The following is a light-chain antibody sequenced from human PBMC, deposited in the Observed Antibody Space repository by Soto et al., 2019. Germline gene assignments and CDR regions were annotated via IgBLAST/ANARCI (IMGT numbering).Light chain of an antibody. V-gene: IGLV2-14*01. J-gene: IGLJ2*01. CDR1: SSDVGGYNY. Sequence: QSVLTQPASVSGSPGQSITISCTGTSSDVGGYNYVSWYQQHPGKAPKLMIYDVSNRPSGVSNRFSGSKSGNTASLTISGLQAEDEADYYGSSYTSSSTLFGGGTKLTVL. CDR2: DVS. CDR3: SSYTSSSTL.